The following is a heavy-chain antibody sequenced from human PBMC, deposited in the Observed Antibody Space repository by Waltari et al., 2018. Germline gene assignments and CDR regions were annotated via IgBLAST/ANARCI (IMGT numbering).Heavy chain of an antibody. CDR2: ISDSGVIT. Sequence: EVHLLESGGGLAQPGGSLRLSCAATGLNFISDAMSWVRQAPGKGLEWVSGISDSGVITKYADSVKGRFTVSRDNSKNTVFLQLNSLRAEDTAIYYCARHLYSIDYLELGNWGQGTLVTVSS. V-gene: IGHV3-23*01. J-gene: IGHJ4*02. D-gene: IGHD3-22*01. CDR3: ARHLYSIDYLELGN. CDR1: GLNFISDA.